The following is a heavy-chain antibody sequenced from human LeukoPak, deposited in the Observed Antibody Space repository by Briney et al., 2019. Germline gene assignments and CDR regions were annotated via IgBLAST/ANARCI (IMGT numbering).Heavy chain of an antibody. CDR3: ARGSGSYSFNLLGFDP. V-gene: IGHV3-48*01. CDR1: GFTFSSYS. CDR2: ISSSSRTI. D-gene: IGHD1-26*01. J-gene: IGHJ5*02. Sequence: GGSLRLSCAAAGFTFSSYSMNWVRQAPGKGLEWVSYISSSSRTIYYADSVKGRFTISRDNAKNSLYLQMNSLRAEDTAVYYCARGSGSYSFNLLGFDPWGQGTLVTVSS.